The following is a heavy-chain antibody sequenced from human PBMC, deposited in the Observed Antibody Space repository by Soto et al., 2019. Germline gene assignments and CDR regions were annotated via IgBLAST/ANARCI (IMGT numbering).Heavy chain of an antibody. J-gene: IGHJ3*01. CDR2: IYCDDDK. CDR1: GFSLSTSGVG. CDR3: AHMRMYYGSGRHAFDL. Sequence: QITLKESGPTLVKPTQTLTLTCTFSGFSLSTSGVGVGWIRQPPGKALDWLALIYCDDDKRYSPSLKNRLTITKDTSKNQLVVTMTNMDPVDTGTYSCAHMRMYYGSGRHAFDLWGQGTMVTVSS. D-gene: IGHD3-10*01. V-gene: IGHV2-5*02.